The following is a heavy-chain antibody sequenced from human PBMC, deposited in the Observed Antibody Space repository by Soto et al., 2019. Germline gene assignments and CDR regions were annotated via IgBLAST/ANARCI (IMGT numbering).Heavy chain of an antibody. CDR2: INAGKVNT. J-gene: IGHJ4*02. Sequence: QVQLVQSGAEVKKPGASVKVSCKASGYTFTSYAMHWVRQAPGQRLEWMGWINAGKVNTEYSQKFQGRVPITRDTSASTGYMELRSLRAEDTAVDYCARSTGIAVRGGYWGQGTLVTVSS. V-gene: IGHV1-3*01. CDR3: ARSTGIAVRGGY. CDR1: GYTFTSYA. D-gene: IGHD6-19*01.